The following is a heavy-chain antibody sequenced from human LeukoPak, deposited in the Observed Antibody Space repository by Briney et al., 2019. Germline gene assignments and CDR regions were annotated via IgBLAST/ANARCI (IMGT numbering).Heavy chain of an antibody. CDR2: ISSSSSYI. CDR3: ARQLSGWHNTWGY. CDR1: GFTFSSYS. J-gene: IGHJ4*02. Sequence: PGGSLRLSCAASGFTFSSYSMNWVRQAPGKGLEWVSSISSSSSYIYYADSVKGRFTISRDNARNSLYLQMNSLRAEDTAVYYCARQLSGWHNTWGYWGQGTLVTVSS. V-gene: IGHV3-21*04. D-gene: IGHD6-19*01.